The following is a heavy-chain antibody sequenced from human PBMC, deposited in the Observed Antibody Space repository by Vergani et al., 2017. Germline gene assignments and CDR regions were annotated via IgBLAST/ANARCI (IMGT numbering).Heavy chain of an antibody. Sequence: QVQLQESGPGLVKPSETLSLTCTVSGGSISSHYWSWIRQPPGKGLEWIGYIYYSGSTNYNPSLKSRVTISVDTSKNQFSLKLSSVTAADTAVYYCARGRRNYFDYWGQGTLVTVSS. CDR2: IYYSGST. V-gene: IGHV4-59*11. CDR1: GGSISSHY. CDR3: ARGRRNYFDY. J-gene: IGHJ4*02.